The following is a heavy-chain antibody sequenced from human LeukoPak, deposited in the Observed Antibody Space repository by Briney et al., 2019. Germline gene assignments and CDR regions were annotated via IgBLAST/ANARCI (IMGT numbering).Heavy chain of an antibody. D-gene: IGHD3-22*01. CDR2: IYYSGST. J-gene: IGHJ6*03. CDR3: AGGVDYYDSSGYLHYYYYMDV. V-gene: IGHV4-59*11. Sequence: SETLSLTCTVSGGSISSHYWSWIRQPLGKGLEWIGYIYYSGSTNCNPSLKSRVTISVDTSKNQFSLKLSSVTAADTAVYYCAGGVDYYDSSGYLHYYYYMDVWGKGTTVTVSS. CDR1: GGSISSHY.